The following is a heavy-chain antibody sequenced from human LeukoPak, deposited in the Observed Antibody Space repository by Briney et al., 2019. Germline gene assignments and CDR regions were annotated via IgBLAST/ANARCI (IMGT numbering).Heavy chain of an antibody. CDR2: ISSSSSYI. J-gene: IGHJ4*02. CDR1: GFTFSSYA. Sequence: PGGSLRLSCAASGFTFSSYAMNWVRQAPGKGLEWVSSISSSSSYIYYADSVKGRFTISRDNAKNSLYLQMNSLRAEDTAVYYCARGYDFWSGYTDYWGQGTLVTVSS. D-gene: IGHD3-3*01. V-gene: IGHV3-21*01. CDR3: ARGYDFWSGYTDY.